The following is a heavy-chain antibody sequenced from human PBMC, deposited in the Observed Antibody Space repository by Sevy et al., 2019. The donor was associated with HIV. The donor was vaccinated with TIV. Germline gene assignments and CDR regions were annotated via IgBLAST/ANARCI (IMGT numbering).Heavy chain of an antibody. CDR1: GFTFSTYD. CDR3: VKNRPPGGSLFSRNAMDV. J-gene: IGHJ6*02. V-gene: IGHV3-30*18. D-gene: IGHD3-16*01. CDR2: ISYDGNYR. Sequence: GGSLRLSCAASGFTFSTYDMHWVRQAPGKGLEWVAVISYDGNYRNYADSVRGRFSMSRDNSKNTMYLQMNGLSIEDTAVYYCVKNRPPGGSLFSRNAMDVWGRGTTVTVSS.